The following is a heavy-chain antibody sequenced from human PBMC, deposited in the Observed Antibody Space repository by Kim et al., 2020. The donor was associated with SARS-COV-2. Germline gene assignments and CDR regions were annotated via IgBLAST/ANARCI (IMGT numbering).Heavy chain of an antibody. D-gene: IGHD3-10*01. CDR3: VKQHLLAAGVFDF. J-gene: IGHJ4*02. CDR1: GFTFSAHS. Sequence: GGSLRLSCSASGFTFSAHSMHWVRQAPGKGLDYVSAISSNGGRTYSADSLKGRFTISRDNSNNTVYLQMSSLRPDDTAVYFCVKQHLLAAGVFDFWGQGTRVTVSS. CDR2: ISSNGGRT. V-gene: IGHV3-64D*09.